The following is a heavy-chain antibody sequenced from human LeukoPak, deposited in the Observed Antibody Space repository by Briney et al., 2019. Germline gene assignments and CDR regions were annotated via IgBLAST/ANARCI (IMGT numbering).Heavy chain of an antibody. CDR3: ATHDEWFVDY. J-gene: IGHJ4*02. Sequence: SETLSLTCTVSGGSISSSTYYWGWLRQPLGKGLEWIGSIYYSGSTYYNPSLKSRVTISVYTSKNQFSLTLSSVTAADTAVYYCATHDEWFVDYWGQGTVVTVSS. V-gene: IGHV4-39*01. CDR1: GGSISSSTYY. CDR2: IYYSGST. D-gene: IGHD3-3*01.